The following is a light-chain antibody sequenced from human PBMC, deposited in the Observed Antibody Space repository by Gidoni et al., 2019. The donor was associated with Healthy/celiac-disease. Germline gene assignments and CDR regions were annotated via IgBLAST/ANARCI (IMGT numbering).Light chain of an antibody. J-gene: IGKJ4*01. Sequence: EIVMTQSPATLSLSPGERATLSCRASQSVSSSYLSWYQQKPGQAPRRLIYSASTRATGIPARFSGSGSGTDFTLTISSLQPEDFAVYYCQQDYNLPFTFGGGTKVEIK. CDR2: SAS. CDR1: QSVSSSY. V-gene: IGKV3D-7*01. CDR3: QQDYNLPFT.